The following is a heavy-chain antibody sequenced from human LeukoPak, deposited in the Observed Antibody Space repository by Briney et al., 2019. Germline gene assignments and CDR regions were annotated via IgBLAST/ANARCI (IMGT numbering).Heavy chain of an antibody. CDR3: ARDPRSIVLGYYYYYMDV. CDR1: GGSISSYY. V-gene: IGHV4-4*07. D-gene: IGHD2/OR15-2a*01. Sequence: SETLSLTCTVSGGSISSYYWSWIRQPAGKGLEWIGRIYTSGSTNYKPSLKSRVTISVDKSKNQFSLKLGSVTAADTAVYYCARDPRSIVLGYYYYYMDVWGKGTTVTVSS. J-gene: IGHJ6*03. CDR2: IYTSGST.